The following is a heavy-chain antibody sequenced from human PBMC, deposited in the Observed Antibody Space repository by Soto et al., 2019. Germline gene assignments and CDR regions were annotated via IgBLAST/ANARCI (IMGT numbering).Heavy chain of an antibody. CDR2: INPNSGGT. V-gene: IGHV1-2*02. CDR1: GYTFTDYY. CDR3: ARRGYCSSTSCPGGMDV. J-gene: IGHJ6*02. Sequence: ASVKVSCKASGYTFTDYYMHWVRQAPGQGLEWMGWINPNSGGTNYAQKFQGRVTMTRDTSISTAYMELSRLGSDDTAVYYCARRGYCSSTSCPGGMDVWGQGTTVTVSS. D-gene: IGHD2-2*01.